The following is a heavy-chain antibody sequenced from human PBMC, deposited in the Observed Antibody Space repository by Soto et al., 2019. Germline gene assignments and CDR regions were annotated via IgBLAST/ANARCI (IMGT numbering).Heavy chain of an antibody. J-gene: IGHJ4*02. CDR2: IWYDGSKR. D-gene: IGHD3-22*01. Sequence: QVQLVESGGGVVQPGTSLRLSCAASGFIFSNYGMYWVRQTPGKGLEWVAAIWYDGSKRNYADSVKGRFTISRDNSKNMLYLQVNSLRAEDTAVYYCARTETSGYYSLIYWGQGTLVTVSS. CDR1: GFIFSNYG. CDR3: ARTETSGYYSLIY. V-gene: IGHV3-33*01.